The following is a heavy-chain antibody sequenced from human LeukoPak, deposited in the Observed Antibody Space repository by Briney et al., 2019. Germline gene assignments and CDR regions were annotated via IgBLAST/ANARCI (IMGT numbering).Heavy chain of an antibody. J-gene: IGHJ4*02. CDR2: ISSSSSYI. V-gene: IGHV3-21*01. D-gene: IGHD1-26*01. CDR1: GFTFNSHS. CDR3: ARGEGATTGYYFDY. Sequence: GGSLRLSCAASGFTFNSHSMNWVRQAPGKGLEWVSSISSSSSYIYYADSMKGRFTISRDNAKNSLYLQMNSLRAEDTAVYYCARGEGATTGYYFDYWGQGTLVTVSS.